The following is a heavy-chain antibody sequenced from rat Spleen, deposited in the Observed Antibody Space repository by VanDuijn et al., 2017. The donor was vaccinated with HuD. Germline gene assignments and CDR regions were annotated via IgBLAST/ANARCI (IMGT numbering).Heavy chain of an antibody. V-gene: IGHV5-29*01. D-gene: IGHD1-11*01. CDR1: GFTFSNYG. CDR2: ISYEGSST. J-gene: IGHJ2*01. Sequence: EVQLVESGGGLVQPGRSLKLSCAASGFTFSNYGMHWCRQAPTKGLEWVASISYEGSSTYYGDSVKGRFTVSRDNAKSTLFLRMDSLRSEDTATYYCARSGYGGYYFDYWGQGVMVTVSS. CDR3: ARSGYGGYYFDY.